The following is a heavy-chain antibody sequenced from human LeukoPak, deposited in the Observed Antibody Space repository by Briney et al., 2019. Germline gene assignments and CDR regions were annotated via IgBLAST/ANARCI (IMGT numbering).Heavy chain of an antibody. Sequence: GWSLRLSCAASGFTFSSYAMHWVRQAPGKGLERVAVISYDGSNKYYADSVKGRFTISRDNSKNTLYLQMDSLRAEDTAVYYCARDLERRDYYGSGSYISYGMDVWGQGTTVTVSS. D-gene: IGHD3-10*01. V-gene: IGHV3-30*04. CDR1: GFTFSSYA. J-gene: IGHJ6*02. CDR2: ISYDGSNK. CDR3: ARDLERRDYYGSGSYISYGMDV.